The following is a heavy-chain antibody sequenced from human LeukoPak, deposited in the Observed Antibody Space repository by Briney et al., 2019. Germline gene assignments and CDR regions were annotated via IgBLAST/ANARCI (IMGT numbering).Heavy chain of an antibody. J-gene: IGHJ3*02. D-gene: IGHD5-24*01. CDR1: GFTFNNYG. CDR3: VKWMDGHDAFDI. CDR2: ISYDGSSK. V-gene: IGHV3-30*18. Sequence: PPGGSLRLSCAACGFTFNNYGMHWVRQAPGKGLEWVAVISYDGSSKYYADSVKGRFTISRDNSKNTLYLQMNSLRAEDTAVYYCVKWMDGHDAFDIWGQGTMVTVSS.